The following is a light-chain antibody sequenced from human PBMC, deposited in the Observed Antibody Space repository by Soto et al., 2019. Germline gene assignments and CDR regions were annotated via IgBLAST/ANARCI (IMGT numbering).Light chain of an antibody. Sequence: EIVMTQSPATLSVSPGERATLSCRASQSVAGNLAWYQQKPGQAPRLLIYGASTRATGIPARFSGSGSGTEFTLTISSLRSEDCAVYYWQQYNDGPPITVGQGTRLEIK. V-gene: IGKV3-15*01. CDR2: GAS. CDR1: QSVAGN. CDR3: QQYNDGPPIT. J-gene: IGKJ5*01.